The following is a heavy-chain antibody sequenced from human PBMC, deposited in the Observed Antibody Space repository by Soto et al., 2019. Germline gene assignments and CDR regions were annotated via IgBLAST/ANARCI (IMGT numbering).Heavy chain of an antibody. V-gene: IGHV4-34*01. CDR1: GGSFSGYY. D-gene: IGHD3-10*01. Sequence: SETLSLTCAVYGGSFSGYYWSWIRQPPGKGLEWIGEINHSGSTNYNPSLKSRVTISVDTSKNQFSLKLSSVTAADTAVYYCARGLGGYYGSGSSVDYWGQGTLVTVSS. CDR2: INHSGST. J-gene: IGHJ4*02. CDR3: ARGLGGYYGSGSSVDY.